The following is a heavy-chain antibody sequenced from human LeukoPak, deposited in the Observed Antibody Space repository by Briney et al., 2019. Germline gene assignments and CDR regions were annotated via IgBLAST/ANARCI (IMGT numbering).Heavy chain of an antibody. J-gene: IGHJ3*01. V-gene: IGHV3-66*04. CDR1: GVTLSNYA. D-gene: IGHD3-22*01. CDR3: ARHSDSPNYPDTDSFDL. CDR2: IYATGNT. Sequence: GXSLRLSCVASGVTLSNYAMSWARQAPGKGLEWVSVIYATGNTYYANSVKGRFTISRDNSENTLYLQMNSLRVGDTAVYYCARHSDSPNYPDTDSFDLWGQGTTVTVSS.